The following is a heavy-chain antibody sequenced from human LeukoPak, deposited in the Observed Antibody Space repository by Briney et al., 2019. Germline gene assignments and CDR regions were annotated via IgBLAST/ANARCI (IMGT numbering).Heavy chain of an antibody. J-gene: IGHJ4*02. CDR1: EFTFSSYS. D-gene: IGHD1-26*01. V-gene: IGHV3-48*01. Sequence: GSLRLSCEASEFTFSSYSMNWVRQAPGKGLEWVSYISSSSSTIYYAESVKGRFTISRDNAKNSLYLQMNSLRVEDTAVYYCVRSRGNSGSYPLDYWGQGTLVTVSS. CDR3: VRSRGNSGSYPLDY. CDR2: ISSSSSTI.